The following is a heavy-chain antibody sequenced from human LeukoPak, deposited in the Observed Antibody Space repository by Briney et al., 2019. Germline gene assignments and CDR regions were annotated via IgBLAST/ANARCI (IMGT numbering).Heavy chain of an antibody. V-gene: IGHV1-2*02. CDR2: INPNSGGT. CDR1: GYTFTGYY. D-gene: IGHD3-10*01. J-gene: IGHJ6*02. CDR3: ARGFPSGYYYYGMDV. Sequence: GASVKVSCKASGYTFTGYYMHWVRQAPGQGLEWMGWINPNSGGTNYAQKFQGRVTMTRDTPISTAYMELSRLRSDDTAVYYCARGFPSGYYYYGMDVWGQGTTVTVSS.